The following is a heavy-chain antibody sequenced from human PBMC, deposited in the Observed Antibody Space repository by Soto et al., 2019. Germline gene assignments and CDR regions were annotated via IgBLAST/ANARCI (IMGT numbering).Heavy chain of an antibody. Sequence: QVQLVQSGAEVKKPGSSVKVSCKASGGTFSSYAITWVRQAPGQGLEWMGGIIPICGTANYAQKFQGRVTITADKSTRTAYMELSSLRSEDTAVYYCAEGGVDTAMVGYWGQGTLVTVSS. CDR1: GGTFSSYA. J-gene: IGHJ4*02. D-gene: IGHD5-18*01. V-gene: IGHV1-69*06. CDR2: IIPICGTA. CDR3: AEGGVDTAMVGY.